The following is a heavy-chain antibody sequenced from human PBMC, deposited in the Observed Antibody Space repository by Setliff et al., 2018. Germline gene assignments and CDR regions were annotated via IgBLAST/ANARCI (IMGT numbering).Heavy chain of an antibody. D-gene: IGHD6-19*01. Sequence: KPSETLSLTCAVYGGSLNNYQWTWIRQPPGKGLEWIGEINHRGSTNYNPSLKSRLTISVDTSKNQFSLKLASVTAADTAVYYCARSRAGTSYFEYWGQGTLVTVSS. J-gene: IGHJ4*02. CDR3: ARSRAGTSYFEY. CDR2: INHRGST. CDR1: GGSLNNYQ. V-gene: IGHV4-34*01.